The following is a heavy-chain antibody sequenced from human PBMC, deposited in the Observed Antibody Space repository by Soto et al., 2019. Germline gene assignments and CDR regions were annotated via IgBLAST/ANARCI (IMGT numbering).Heavy chain of an antibody. J-gene: IGHJ1*01. CDR3: ARDGFFIAVCGVLDQLYF. D-gene: IGHD6-19*01. Sequence: ASVKVSCKSSGYTISRHAIHLVRRAPVQRLEWMGWINAGNGDTNYSQKFQGRVAITTDTSASSAYLELSTLRSEDTAVYYCARDGFFIAVCGVLDQLYF. CDR2: INAGNGDT. V-gene: IGHV1-3*01. CDR1: GYTISRHA.